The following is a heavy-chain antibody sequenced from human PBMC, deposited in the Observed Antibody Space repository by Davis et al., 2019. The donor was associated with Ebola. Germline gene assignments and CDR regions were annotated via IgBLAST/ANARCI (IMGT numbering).Heavy chain of an antibody. Sequence: PGGSLRLSCAVSGFTFSNYNMNWVRQTPGKGLEWVSYISSSSSTIYYADSVKGRFTISRDNAKNSLYLQMNSLRDEDTAVYYCAREPCDYWGQGTLVTVSS. CDR1: GFTFSNYN. CDR2: ISSSSSTI. J-gene: IGHJ4*02. V-gene: IGHV3-48*02. CDR3: AREPCDY.